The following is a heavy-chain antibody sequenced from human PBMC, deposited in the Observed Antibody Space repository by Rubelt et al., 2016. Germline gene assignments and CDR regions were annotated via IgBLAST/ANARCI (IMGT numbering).Heavy chain of an antibody. D-gene: IGHD2-2*01. CDR1: GYTFTSYD. Sequence: QVQLVQSGAEVKKPGASVKVSCKASGYTFTSYDINWVRQATGQGLEWMGWMNPKSGNTGYGKEFRGRCTMAGNSSSSTAYMELSRLRSGATAVYYCARESVVPAATNAFDSWGQGKMVTVSS. CDR2: MNPKSGNT. J-gene: IGHJ3*02. V-gene: IGHV1-8*01. CDR3: ARESVVPAATNAFDS.